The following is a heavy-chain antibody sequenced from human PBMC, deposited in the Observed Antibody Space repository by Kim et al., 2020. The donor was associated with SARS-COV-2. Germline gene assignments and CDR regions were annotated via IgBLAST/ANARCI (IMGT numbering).Heavy chain of an antibody. CDR2: RT. Sequence: RTNYSTSLKGRVTISVDTSKNQFSLELSSVTAADTAVYYCARTLDGDAPDYWGQGTLVTVSS. J-gene: IGHJ4*02. D-gene: IGHD4-17*01. CDR3: ARTLDGDAPDY. V-gene: IGHV4-34*01.